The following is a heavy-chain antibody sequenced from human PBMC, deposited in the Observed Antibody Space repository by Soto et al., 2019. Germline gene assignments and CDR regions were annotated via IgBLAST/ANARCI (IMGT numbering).Heavy chain of an antibody. CDR1: GYTFTSYT. V-gene: IGHV1-3*01. Sequence: QVQLEQSGAEVKKPGASVKVSCKTSGYTFTSYTLHWVRQAPGQGLEWMGWINAGNGREKYSQRFRDRVSLSTDKSAATAYMELRSLRSEDRAMYYCARGGGWVGEASFDSWGQGTLVTVSS. D-gene: IGHD3-10*01. J-gene: IGHJ4*02. CDR2: INAGNGRE. CDR3: ARGGGWVGEASFDS.